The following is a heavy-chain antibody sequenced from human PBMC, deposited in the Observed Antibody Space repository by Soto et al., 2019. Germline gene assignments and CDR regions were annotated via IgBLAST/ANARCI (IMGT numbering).Heavy chain of an antibody. CDR2: ITSSGGGT. V-gene: IGHV3-23*01. CDR3: AKLTAA. Sequence: SLRLSCAASGFTFSAYVMSWVRQAPGKGLEWVSSITSSGGGTYYADSVNGRFTVSRDNSKNTVYLQMNSLRDEDTAVYYCAKLTAAWGQGTLVTVSS. CDR1: GFTFSAYV. D-gene: IGHD6-13*01. J-gene: IGHJ4*02.